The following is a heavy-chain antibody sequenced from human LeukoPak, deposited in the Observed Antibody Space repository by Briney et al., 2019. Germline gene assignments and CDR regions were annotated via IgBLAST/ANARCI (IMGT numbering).Heavy chain of an antibody. CDR1: GFTFSNYA. CDR2: ILYDGSNE. D-gene: IGHD6-13*01. J-gene: IGHJ5*02. Sequence: GGSLRLSCAASGFTFSNYAMHWVRQAPGKGLEWVAVILYDGSNEYYADSVKGQFTISRDNSKNTLYLQMNSLRAEDTAVYSCARDNLIAAAGTGFDPWGQGTLVTVSS. CDR3: ARDNLIAAAGTGFDP. V-gene: IGHV3-30-3*01.